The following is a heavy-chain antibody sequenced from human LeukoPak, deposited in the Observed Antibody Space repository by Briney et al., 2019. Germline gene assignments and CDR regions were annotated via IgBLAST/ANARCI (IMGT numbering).Heavy chain of an antibody. Sequence: GGSLRLSCAATGFTFSNYAMSWVRQAPGKGLEWVSVISRNGAHPYYIDSVRDRFTVSRDNSKNTLYLQMNSLRAEDTAVYYCARTPGPYCSSSSCYTLDYWGQGTLDTVSS. CDR3: ARTPGPYCSSSSCYTLDY. V-gene: IGHV3-23*01. CDR1: GFTFSNYA. J-gene: IGHJ4*02. CDR2: ISRNGAHP. D-gene: IGHD2-2*02.